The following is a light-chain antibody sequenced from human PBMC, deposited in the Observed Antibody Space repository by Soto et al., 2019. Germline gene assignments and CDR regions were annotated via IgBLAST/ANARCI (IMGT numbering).Light chain of an antibody. CDR2: GAS. V-gene: IGKV3-15*01. Sequence: EIVMTQSPVTLSVSPGERATLSCRARQSVSSNLAWYQQKPGQAPRLLIYGASTRATGIPARFSGSGSGTEFTLTISSLQSEDFAVYYCQQYNKWPLTFGQGTRLEIK. J-gene: IGKJ5*01. CDR3: QQYNKWPLT. CDR1: QSVSSN.